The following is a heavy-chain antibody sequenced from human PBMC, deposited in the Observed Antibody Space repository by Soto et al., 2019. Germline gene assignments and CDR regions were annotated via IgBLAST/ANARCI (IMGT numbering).Heavy chain of an antibody. CDR1: GYTFTSYA. D-gene: IGHD1-1*01. Sequence: QVQLVQSGAEVKKPGASVKVSCKASGYTFTSYAMHWVRQAPGQRLEWMGWINAGNGNTKYSQKFQGRVTITRDTSASTGYMELSSLRSEDTAVYYCARQAEGGYNGYWGQGTLVTVSS. V-gene: IGHV1-3*01. J-gene: IGHJ4*02. CDR2: INAGNGNT. CDR3: ARQAEGGYNGY.